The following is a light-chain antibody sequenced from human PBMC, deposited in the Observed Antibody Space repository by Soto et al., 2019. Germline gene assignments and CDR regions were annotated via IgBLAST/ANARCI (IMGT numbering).Light chain of an antibody. J-gene: IGLJ1*01. Sequence: SSLTLPASVSWTPGHSITISCTGRSSDIDAYNFDSWYQQQRGNAPNLMISAVSNRASGVANRFAGSQSGNTASLTISGLQPSDEDDYYCSSETTGVINLYVLGTGTKVTVL. CDR1: SSDIDAYNF. V-gene: IGLV2-14*01. CDR3: SSETTGVINLYV. CDR2: AVS.